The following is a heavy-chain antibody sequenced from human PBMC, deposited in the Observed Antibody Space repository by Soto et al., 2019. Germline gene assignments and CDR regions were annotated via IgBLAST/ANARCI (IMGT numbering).Heavy chain of an antibody. J-gene: IGHJ4*02. Sequence: GGSLRLSCAASGFTFSSYGMHWVRQAPGKGLEWVVVLWYVGSNKYYADSVKGRFTISRDNFKNTLYLQMNSLRAVDSAVYYCARDGRDGYNPPFDYWGQGTLVTVSS. CDR1: GFTFSSYG. V-gene: IGHV3-33*08. D-gene: IGHD5-12*01. CDR2: LWYVGSNK. CDR3: ARDGRDGYNPPFDY.